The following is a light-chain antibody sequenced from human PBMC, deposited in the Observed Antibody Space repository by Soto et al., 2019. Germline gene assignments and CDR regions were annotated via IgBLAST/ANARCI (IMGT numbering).Light chain of an antibody. CDR2: DDS. CDR1: NIGSDT. V-gene: IGLV3-21*02. J-gene: IGLJ1*01. CDR3: LVWDSIGDNYV. Sequence: SYELTQPPSVLVAPGETARITCGRNNIGSDTVHWYQQKPGQAPVVVVYDDSERPSGTPERISGSNSGDTATLTIRRVEAGDEADYYCLVWDSIGDNYVFGSGTKVTV.